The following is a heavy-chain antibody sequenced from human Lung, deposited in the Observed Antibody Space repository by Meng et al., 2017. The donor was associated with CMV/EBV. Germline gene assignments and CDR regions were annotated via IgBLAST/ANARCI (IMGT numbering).Heavy chain of an antibody. CDR3: VTTYYYDDSDYP. J-gene: IGHJ5*02. D-gene: IGHD3-22*01. CDR2: VKADGTEN. V-gene: IGHV3-7*01. Sequence: GESLKISCAASGFAFSNYWITWVRQAPGKGLEWVGNVKADGTENQYADSVKGRFSISRDNSKNSAYLHMNSVRAEDTAVYYCVTTYYYDDSDYPSGQGTLVTFSS. CDR1: GFAFSNYW.